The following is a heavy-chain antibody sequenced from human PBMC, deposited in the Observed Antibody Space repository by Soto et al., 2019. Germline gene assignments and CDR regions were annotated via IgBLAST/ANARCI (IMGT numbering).Heavy chain of an antibody. CDR1: GYNFAGYW. CDR2: INSDGTGT. CDR3: AGDSSGYSYDAFDI. D-gene: IGHD3-22*01. Sequence: LSCKGSGYNFAGYWMHWVRQAPGKGLVWVSRINSDGTGTSYADSVKGRITISRDNAKNTLYLQMNSLRSEDTAVYYCAGDSSGYSYDAFDIWGQGTMVTVSS. V-gene: IGHV3-74*01. J-gene: IGHJ3*02.